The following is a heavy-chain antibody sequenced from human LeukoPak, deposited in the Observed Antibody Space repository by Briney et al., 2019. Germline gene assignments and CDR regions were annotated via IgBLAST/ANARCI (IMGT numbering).Heavy chain of an antibody. V-gene: IGHV3-30-3*01. CDR2: ISYDGSNK. CDR1: GFTFNSYA. D-gene: IGHD2-2*01. J-gene: IGHJ4*02. Sequence: GGSLRLSCAASGFTFNSYAMHWVRQAPGKGLEWVAVISYDGSNKYYADSVKGRFTISRDNSKNTLYLQMNSLRAEDTAVYYCAKDRRIYCSSTSCYSDYWGQGTLVTVSS. CDR3: AKDRRIYCSSTSCYSDY.